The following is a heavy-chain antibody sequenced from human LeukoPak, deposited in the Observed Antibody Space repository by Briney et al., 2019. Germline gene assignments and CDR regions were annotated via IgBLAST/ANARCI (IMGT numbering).Heavy chain of an antibody. D-gene: IGHD6-19*01. J-gene: IGHJ4*02. Sequence: PGGSLRLSCEASAFSFSTYGMHWVRQAPGKGLEWVSSISSSSSYIYYADSVKGRFTISRDNAKNSLYLQMNSLRAEDTAVYYCASSEAPYSSGFEPDDYWGQGTLVTVSS. V-gene: IGHV3-21*01. CDR3: ASSEAPYSSGFEPDDY. CDR1: AFSFSTYG. CDR2: ISSSSSYI.